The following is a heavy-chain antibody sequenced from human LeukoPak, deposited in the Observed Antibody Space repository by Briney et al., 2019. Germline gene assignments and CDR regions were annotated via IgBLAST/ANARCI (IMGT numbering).Heavy chain of an antibody. Sequence: KPSETLSLTCIVSGGSFSSSYWSWIRQPPGKGLEWIAYIYSNGNTNSNPSLKSRVTIAADTSQSQFSLKLSSVTAADTAVYYCARGLVGLTPHAGVFQIWGQGTKVTVSS. CDR3: ARGLVGLTPHAGVFQI. CDR2: IYSNGNT. CDR1: GGSFSSSY. V-gene: IGHV4-59*01. D-gene: IGHD1-26*01. J-gene: IGHJ3*02.